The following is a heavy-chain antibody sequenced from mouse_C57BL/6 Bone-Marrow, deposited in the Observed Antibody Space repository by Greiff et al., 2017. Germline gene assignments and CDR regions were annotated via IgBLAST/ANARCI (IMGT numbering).Heavy chain of an antibody. CDR2: IYPRSGNT. CDR3: ARRAYYGSSYGY. CDR1: GYTFTSYG. J-gene: IGHJ2*01. V-gene: IGHV1-81*01. D-gene: IGHD1-1*01. Sequence: VQLKESGAELARPGASVKLSCKASGYTFTSYGISWVKQRTGQGLEWIGEIYPRSGNTYYNEKFKGKATLTADKSSSTAYMELRSLTSEDSAVYFCARRAYYGSSYGYCGQGTTLTVSS.